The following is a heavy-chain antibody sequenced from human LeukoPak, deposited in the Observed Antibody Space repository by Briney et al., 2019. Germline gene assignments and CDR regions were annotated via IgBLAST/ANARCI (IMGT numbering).Heavy chain of an antibody. CDR3: ARGSGIAAAGTLLLDY. CDR1: GYTFTSYG. CDR2: MSAYNGNT. V-gene: IGHV1-18*01. J-gene: IGHJ4*02. D-gene: IGHD6-13*01. Sequence: GASVKVSCKASGYTFTSYGISWVRQAPGQGVEGRGWMSAYNGNTNYAQKLQGRVTMTTDTSTSTAYMELRSLRSDDTAVYYCARGSGIAAAGTLLLDYWGQGTLVTVSS.